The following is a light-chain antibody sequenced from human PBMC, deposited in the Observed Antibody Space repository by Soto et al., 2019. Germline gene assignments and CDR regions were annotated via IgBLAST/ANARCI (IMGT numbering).Light chain of an antibody. CDR3: KEYESFSAT. J-gene: IGKJ1*01. V-gene: IGKV1-9*01. Sequence: IKLTHSPQSLCASVGDRVTFTSPASQDIAIYLAWYQQKPGKAPKLLIYDVSALPRGVPPRFSGSGSGTQFTLTISGLQPEEFATYYCKEYESFSATFGPGTKVGIK. CDR1: QDIAIY. CDR2: DVS.